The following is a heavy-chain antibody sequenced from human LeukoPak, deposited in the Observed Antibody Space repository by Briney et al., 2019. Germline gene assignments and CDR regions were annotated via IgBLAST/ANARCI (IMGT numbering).Heavy chain of an antibody. CDR2: INSDGSST. Sequence: QPGGSLTLSCEDSGFTFSSYWMHWVRQAPGKGLVWVSRINSDGSSTSYADSVKGRFTISRDNAKNTLYLQMNSLRAEDTAVYYCARDHRGSGSRYYYYYMDVWGKGTTVTISS. J-gene: IGHJ6*03. V-gene: IGHV3-74*01. CDR3: ARDHRGSGSRYYYYYMDV. CDR1: GFTFSSYW. D-gene: IGHD3-10*01.